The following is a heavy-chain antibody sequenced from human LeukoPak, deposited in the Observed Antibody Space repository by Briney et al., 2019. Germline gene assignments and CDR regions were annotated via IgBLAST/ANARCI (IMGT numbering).Heavy chain of an antibody. V-gene: IGHV3-48*01. CDR1: GFTFSSYS. Sequence: PGGSLRLSCAASGFTFSSYSMNWVRQAPGKGLEWVSYISSSSSTIYYADSVKGRFTISRDNAKNSLYLQMNSLRAEDTAVYYCARGPLEDIVVVVGRNWGQGTLVTVSS. CDR2: ISSSSSTI. D-gene: IGHD2-15*01. J-gene: IGHJ4*02. CDR3: ARGPLEDIVVVVGRN.